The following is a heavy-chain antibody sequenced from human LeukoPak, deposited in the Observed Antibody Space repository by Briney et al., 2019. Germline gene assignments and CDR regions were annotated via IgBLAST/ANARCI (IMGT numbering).Heavy chain of an antibody. J-gene: IGHJ4*02. D-gene: IGHD5-24*01. Sequence: RSLRLARAAAGFTFSSYSVNWVGQAAGKGLEWVSSISSSGSYIYYADSVKGRFTISRDNAKNSLYLQVNSLRAEDTAVYYCAKGQSEQFDYWGQGTLVTVSS. CDR1: GFTFSSYS. V-gene: IGHV3-21*01. CDR2: ISSSGSYI. CDR3: AKGQSEQFDY.